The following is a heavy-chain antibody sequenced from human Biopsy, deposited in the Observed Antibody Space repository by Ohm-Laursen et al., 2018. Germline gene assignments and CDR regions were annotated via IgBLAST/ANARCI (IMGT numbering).Heavy chain of an antibody. V-gene: IGHV4-39*01. J-gene: IGHJ5*02. CDR3: ARDYDTSGYYYVS. CDR2: IFYRGST. D-gene: IGHD3-22*01. CDR1: GGSISNNNYY. Sequence: GTLSLTCTVSGGSISNNNYYWGWIRQPPGKGLEWIGSIFYRGSTHYKPSLKRRVNISVDTSKNQFSLKRNCVTAADTAVYYCARDYDTSGYYYVSWGQGTLVTVSS.